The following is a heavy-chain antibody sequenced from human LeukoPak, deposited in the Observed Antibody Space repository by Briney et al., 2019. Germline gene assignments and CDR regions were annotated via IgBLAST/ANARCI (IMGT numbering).Heavy chain of an antibody. J-gene: IGHJ6*03. CDR2: IYYSGST. V-gene: IGHV4-59*01. CDR1: GDSISGYY. Sequence: ASETLSLTCTVSGDSISGYYWSWLRQPPGKGLEYIGYIYYSGSTNYNPSLKSRLTISVDTSTNQFSLKLSSVTAADTAVYYCARETSQKGAHYMDVWGKGTTVTISS. D-gene: IGHD3-16*01. CDR3: ARETSQKGAHYMDV.